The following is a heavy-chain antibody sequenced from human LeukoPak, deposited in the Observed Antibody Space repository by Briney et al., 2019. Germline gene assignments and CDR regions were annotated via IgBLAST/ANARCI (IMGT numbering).Heavy chain of an antibody. CDR3: ARVLIDYYYYYMDV. CDR2: ISSSSSYI. CDR1: GFTFSSYS. V-gene: IGHV3-21*01. Sequence: PGGSLRLSCAASGFTFSSYSMNWVRQAPGKGLEWVSSISSSSSYIYYAHSVKGRFTISRDNAKNSLYLQMNSLRAEDTAVYYCARVLIDYYYYYMDVWGKVTTVTVSS. J-gene: IGHJ6*03. D-gene: IGHD2/OR15-2a*01.